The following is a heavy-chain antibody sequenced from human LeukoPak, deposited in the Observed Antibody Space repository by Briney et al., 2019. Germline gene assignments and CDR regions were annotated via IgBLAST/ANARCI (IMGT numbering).Heavy chain of an antibody. CDR3: ARDTHPLHDFWSGYYDY. J-gene: IGHJ4*02. CDR2: INPSGGST. D-gene: IGHD3-3*01. CDR1: GYTFTGYY. Sequence: ASVKVSCKASGYTFTGYYMHWVRQAPGQGLEWMGIINPSGGSTSYAQKFQGRVTMTRDMSTSTVYMELSSLRSEDTAVYYCARDTHPLHDFWSGYYDYWGQGTLVTVSS. V-gene: IGHV1-46*01.